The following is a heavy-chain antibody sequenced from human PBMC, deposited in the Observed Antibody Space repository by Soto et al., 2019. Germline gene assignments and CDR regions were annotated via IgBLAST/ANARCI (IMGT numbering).Heavy chain of an antibody. V-gene: IGHV3-48*02. J-gene: IGHJ6*02. CDR3: ARDDYSIGSHYGMDV. CDR2: ISSSSSTI. Sequence: HPGGSLRLSCEGSGFTFSAYAMNWVRQAPRKGLEWVSYISSSSSTIYYAESLKGRFTISRDNAKNSLYLQMNSLRDEDTAVYYCARDDYSIGSHYGMDVWGQGTTVTVSS. D-gene: IGHD4-4*01. CDR1: GFTFSAYA.